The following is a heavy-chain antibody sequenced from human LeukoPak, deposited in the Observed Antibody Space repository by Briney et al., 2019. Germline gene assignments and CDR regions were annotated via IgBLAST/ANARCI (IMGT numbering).Heavy chain of an antibody. J-gene: IGHJ5*02. V-gene: IGHV4-39*07. Sequence: SETLSLTCTVSGGSISSNSYYWGWIRQPPGKGLEWIGEINHSGSTNYNPSLKSRVTISVDTSKNQFSLKLSSVTAADTAVYYCARAGDYDFWSGYFPNWFDPWGQGTLVTVSS. D-gene: IGHD3-3*01. CDR3: ARAGDYDFWSGYFPNWFDP. CDR1: GGSISSNSYY. CDR2: INHSGST.